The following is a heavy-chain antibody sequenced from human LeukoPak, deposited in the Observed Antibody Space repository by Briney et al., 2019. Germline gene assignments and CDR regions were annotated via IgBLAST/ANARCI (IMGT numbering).Heavy chain of an antibody. J-gene: IGHJ4*02. Sequence: ASVKVSCKASGGTFSSYAISWVRQAPGQGLEWMGRIIPILGIANYAQKFQGRVTITADKSTSTAYMELSSLRSEDTAVYYCARSETITIFGMVITDYFDYWGQGTLVTVSS. D-gene: IGHD3-3*01. CDR2: IIPILGIA. CDR1: GGTFSSYA. V-gene: IGHV1-69*04. CDR3: ARSETITIFGMVITDYFDY.